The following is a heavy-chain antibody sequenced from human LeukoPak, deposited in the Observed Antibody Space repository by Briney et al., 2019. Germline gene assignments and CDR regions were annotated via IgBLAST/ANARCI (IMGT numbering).Heavy chain of an antibody. D-gene: IGHD3-22*01. J-gene: IGHJ3*02. CDR1: GGSISSSNYF. CDR3: ARLGDSSGSYPYAFDI. CDR2: LFDNGTI. Sequence: SETLSLTCTVSGGSISSSNYFWGWSRQPPGKGLEWIGTLFDNGTIYYGQSFKSRVSISVDTSKNQFSLNLRSLAAADTAVYYCARLGDSSGSYPYAFDIWGQGTMVTVSS. V-gene: IGHV4-39*01.